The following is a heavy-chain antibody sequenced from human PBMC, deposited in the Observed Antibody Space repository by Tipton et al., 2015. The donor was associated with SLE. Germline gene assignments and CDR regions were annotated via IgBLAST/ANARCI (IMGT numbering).Heavy chain of an antibody. J-gene: IGHJ4*02. CDR2: ISAYNGNT. CDR1: GYTFTGYY. CDR3: ARDQDVVGVPSSDY. V-gene: IGHV1-18*04. D-gene: IGHD1-26*01. Sequence: QVQLVQSGAEVKRPGASVKVSCKASGYTFTGYYMHWVRQAPGQGLEWMGWISAYNGNTNYAQKLQGRVTMTTDTSTSTAYMELRSLRSDDTAVYYCARDQDVVGVPSSDYWGQGTLVTVSS.